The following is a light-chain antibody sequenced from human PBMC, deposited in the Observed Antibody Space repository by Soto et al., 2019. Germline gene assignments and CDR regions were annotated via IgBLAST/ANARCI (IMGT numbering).Light chain of an antibody. J-gene: IGLJ1*01. CDR2: RDS. Sequence: SYELTQPLSGSVALRQTARLTCGGNDIRSKNVHWYQQKPGQAPVLVIYRDSNRPSGIPERFSGSNSGNTATLTNSRAQAGDEADYCCQGWDSSTAVFGTGTKLTV. V-gene: IGLV3-9*01. CDR1: DIRSKN. CDR3: QGWDSSTAV.